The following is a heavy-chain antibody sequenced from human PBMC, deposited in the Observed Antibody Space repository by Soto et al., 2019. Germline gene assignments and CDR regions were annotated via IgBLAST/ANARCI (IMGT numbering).Heavy chain of an antibody. CDR1: GFTFCTTD. V-gene: IGHV3-23*01. D-gene: IGHD3-10*01. J-gene: IGHJ5*02. Sequence: QPXGSLLLACSGSGFTFCTTDMSWVRQAPGEGLEWVSTIDGSGGITYYADSVKGRFTISRDNSRNTVYLQMNSLRGDDTALYYCVKNSGWFNTWGQGALVTSPQ. CDR2: IDGSGGIT. CDR3: VKNSGWFNT.